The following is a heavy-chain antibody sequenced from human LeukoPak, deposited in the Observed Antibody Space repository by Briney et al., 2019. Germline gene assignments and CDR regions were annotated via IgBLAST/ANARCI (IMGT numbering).Heavy chain of an antibody. Sequence: SVKVSCKASGGTFSSYAISWVRQAPGQGLEWMGGIIPIFGTANYAQKFQGRVTMTRDTSISTAYMELSRLRSDDTAVYYCARGGGGSYYYYGMDVWGQGTTVTVSS. CDR2: IIPIFGTA. V-gene: IGHV1-69*05. J-gene: IGHJ6*02. CDR1: GGTFSSYA. D-gene: IGHD1-26*01. CDR3: ARGGGGSYYYYGMDV.